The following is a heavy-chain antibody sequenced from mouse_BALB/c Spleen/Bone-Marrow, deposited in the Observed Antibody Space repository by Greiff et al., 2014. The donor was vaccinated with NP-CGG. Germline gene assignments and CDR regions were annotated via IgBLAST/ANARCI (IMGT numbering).Heavy chain of an antibody. CDR1: GFTFSSYT. D-gene: IGHD1-1*02. Sequence: DVHLVESGGGLVQPGGSLKLSCAASGFTFSSYTMSWVRQTPEKRLEWVAYISNGGGSTYYPDTVKGRFTISRDNAKNTLYLQMSSLKSEDTAMYYCARGGNPFAYWGQGTLVTVSA. CDR2: ISNGGGST. V-gene: IGHV5-12-2*01. J-gene: IGHJ3*01. CDR3: ARGGNPFAY.